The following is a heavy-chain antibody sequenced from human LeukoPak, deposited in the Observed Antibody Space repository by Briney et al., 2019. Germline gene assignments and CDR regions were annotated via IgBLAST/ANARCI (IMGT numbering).Heavy chain of an antibody. CDR1: GFTFSDYY. J-gene: IGHJ4*02. CDR3: ASDPSGVPDY. CDR2: ISSSSSYI. V-gene: IGHV3-21*01. D-gene: IGHD1-1*01. Sequence: PGGSLRLSCAASGFTFSDYYMSWVRQAPGKGLEWVSSISSSSSYIYYADSVKGRFTISRDNAKNSLYLQMNSLRAEDTAVYYCASDPSGVPDYWGQGTLVTVSS.